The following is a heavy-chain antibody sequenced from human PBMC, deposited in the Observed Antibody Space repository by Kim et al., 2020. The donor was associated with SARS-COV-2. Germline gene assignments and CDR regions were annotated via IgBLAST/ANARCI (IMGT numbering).Heavy chain of an antibody. CDR3: ARHSDNWNFRFDP. CDR1: GGSVSSDY. D-gene: IGHD1-7*01. Sequence: SETLSLTCSVSGGSVSSDYWSWIRQPPGKELEWIGYIYYSGNTNYNPSLMSRVTISVDTSKNQFSLRLSSVTAADTAVYYCARHSDNWNFRFDPWGQGTLVTVSS. V-gene: IGHV4-59*02. CDR2: IYYSGNT. J-gene: IGHJ5*02.